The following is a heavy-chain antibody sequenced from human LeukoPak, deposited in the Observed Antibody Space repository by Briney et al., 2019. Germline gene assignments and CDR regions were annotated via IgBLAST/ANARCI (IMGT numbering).Heavy chain of an antibody. V-gene: IGHV3-9*01. J-gene: IGHJ2*01. Sequence: PGGSLRLSCAASGFSFGGYALHWVRQAPGKGLEWVASISWNSGDIVHADSVKGRFTIFRDNAKNSLYLQMDSLRTEDTALYYCVKSGGYATAIRYFDLWGRGTLVTVSS. D-gene: IGHD2-21*02. CDR1: GFSFGGYA. CDR2: ISWNSGDI. CDR3: VKSGGYATAIRYFDL.